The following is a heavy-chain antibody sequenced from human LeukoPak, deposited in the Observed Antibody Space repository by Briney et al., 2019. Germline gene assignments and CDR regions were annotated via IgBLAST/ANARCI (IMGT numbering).Heavy chain of an antibody. J-gene: IGHJ4*02. CDR2: INHSGST. CDR1: GGSFSGYY. CDR3: ARYSRPAATLDY. Sequence: SETLSLTCAVYGGSFSGYYWSWIRQPPGKGLEWIGEINHSGSTNYNPSLKSRVTISVDTSKDQFSLKLSSVTAADTAVYYCARYSRPAATLDYWGQGTLVTVSS. D-gene: IGHD2-2*01. V-gene: IGHV4-34*01.